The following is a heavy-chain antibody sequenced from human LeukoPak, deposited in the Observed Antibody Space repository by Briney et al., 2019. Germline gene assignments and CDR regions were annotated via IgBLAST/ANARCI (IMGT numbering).Heavy chain of an antibody. CDR2: SSGSGDTT. Sequence: GGSLRLSCATSGFTLSNYAMTWVRQAPGKGLEWLSASSGSGDTTYYAASVKGRFTISRDNSQNTLYLEMNSLRAEDTAEYYCAKGGSSAYYPYYFDHWGRGALVTVSS. D-gene: IGHD3-22*01. V-gene: IGHV3-23*01. CDR3: AKGGSSAYYPYYFDH. CDR1: GFTLSNYA. J-gene: IGHJ4*02.